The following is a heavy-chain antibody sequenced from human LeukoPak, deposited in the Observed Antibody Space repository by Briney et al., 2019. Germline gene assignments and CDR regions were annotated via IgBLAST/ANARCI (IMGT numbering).Heavy chain of an antibody. Sequence: SETLSLTCAVYGGSFNDYYWTWVRQPPEKGLEWIGEIYHSGSTNYNPSLKSRVTVSVDKSKNQFSLKLSSVTAADTAVYYCARYDVGWYYFDYWGQGTLVTVSS. CDR3: ARYDVGWYYFDY. D-gene: IGHD6-19*01. J-gene: IGHJ4*02. V-gene: IGHV4-34*01. CDR2: IYHSGST. CDR1: GGSFNDYY.